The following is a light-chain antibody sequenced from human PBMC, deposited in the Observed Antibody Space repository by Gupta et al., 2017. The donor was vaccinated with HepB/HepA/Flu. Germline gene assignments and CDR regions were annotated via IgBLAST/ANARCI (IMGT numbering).Light chain of an antibody. V-gene: IGLV2-14*01. Sequence: QSALTQPASVSGSPGQSITISCTGTSSDVGGYNYVSWYQQHPGKAPKLMIYDVSNRPSGVSNRFSGSKSGNTASLTISGLQEEDEADYYCGSYTSSSTYVVFGGGTKLTVL. CDR1: SSDVGGYNY. CDR2: DVS. J-gene: IGLJ2*01. CDR3: GSYTSSSTYVV.